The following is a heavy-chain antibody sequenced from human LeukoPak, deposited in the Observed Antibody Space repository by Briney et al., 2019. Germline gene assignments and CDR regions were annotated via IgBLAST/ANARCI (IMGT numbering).Heavy chain of an antibody. CDR3: ARGYGDYVGMAFDI. CDR1: GGSISSYY. D-gene: IGHD4-17*01. CDR2: IYYSGST. J-gene: IGHJ3*02. Sequence: SETLSLTCTVSGGSISSYYWSWIRQPPGKGLEGIGYIYYSGSTNYNPSLKSRVTISVDTSKNQFSLKLSSVTAADTAVYYCARGYGDYVGMAFDIWGQGTMVTVSS. V-gene: IGHV4-59*01.